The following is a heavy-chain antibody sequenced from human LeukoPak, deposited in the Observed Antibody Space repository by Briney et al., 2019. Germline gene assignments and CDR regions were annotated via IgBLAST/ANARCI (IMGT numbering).Heavy chain of an antibody. Sequence: ASVKVSCKASGYTFTSYYMHWVRQAPGQGLEWMGIINPSGGSTSYAQKFQGRVTMTRDMSTSTVYMELSSLRAEDTAVYYCARDGYSYGYSYWGQGTLVTVSS. CDR3: ARDGYSYGYSY. J-gene: IGHJ4*02. CDR2: INPSGGST. V-gene: IGHV1-46*01. CDR1: GYTFTSYY. D-gene: IGHD5-18*01.